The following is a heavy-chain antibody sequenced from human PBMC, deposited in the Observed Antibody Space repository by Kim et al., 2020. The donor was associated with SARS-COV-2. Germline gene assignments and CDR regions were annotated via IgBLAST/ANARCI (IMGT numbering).Heavy chain of an antibody. CDR3: AKDYGSGSGWFDP. Sequence: YADAVKGRFTISRDNSKNTLYLQMNSLRAEDTAVYYCAKDYGSGSGWFDPWGQGTLVTVSS. V-gene: IGHV3-23*01. J-gene: IGHJ5*02. D-gene: IGHD3-10*01.